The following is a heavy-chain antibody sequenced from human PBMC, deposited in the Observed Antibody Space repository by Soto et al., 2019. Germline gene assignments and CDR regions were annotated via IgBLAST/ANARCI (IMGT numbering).Heavy chain of an antibody. Sequence: QVQLVESGGGVVQPGRSLRLSCAASGFTFSSYGMHWVRQAPGKGLEWVAVISYDGSNKYYADSVQGRFTISRDNSKNALYLQMNSLRAEDTAVYYCAKDVGEWLRWFDYWGQGTLVTVSS. CDR2: ISYDGSNK. D-gene: IGHD5-12*01. CDR3: AKDVGEWLRWFDY. CDR1: GFTFSSYG. V-gene: IGHV3-30*18. J-gene: IGHJ4*02.